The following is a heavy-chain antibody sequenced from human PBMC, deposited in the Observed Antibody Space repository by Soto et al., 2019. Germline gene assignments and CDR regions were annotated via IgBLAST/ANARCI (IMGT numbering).Heavy chain of an antibody. J-gene: IGHJ6*02. CDR1: GGTFSSYG. Sequence: ASVTVSCKASGGTFSSYGISWVLQAPGQGLEWMGWMIPIFGTANYAQKFQGRVTITADESTSTAYMELSSLTSEDTAVYYCARVTYYGSGSYLGSVYYYGMDVWGQGTTVTVSS. D-gene: IGHD3-10*01. CDR2: MIPIFGTA. V-gene: IGHV1-69*13. CDR3: ARVTYYGSGSYLGSVYYYGMDV.